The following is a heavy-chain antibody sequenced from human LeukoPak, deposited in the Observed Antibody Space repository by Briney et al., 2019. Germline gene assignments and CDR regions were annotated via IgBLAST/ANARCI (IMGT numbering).Heavy chain of an antibody. Sequence: GGSLRLSCAASGFMFSSNWMSWVRLAPGKGLEWVANIKEDGTETYYVDSVKGRFTISRDNAKNSLYLQMNSLRVEDTAVYYCARDCTYYDSWSGYGFDYWGQGTLVTVSS. CDR2: IKEDGTET. D-gene: IGHD3-3*01. J-gene: IGHJ4*02. CDR1: GFMFSSNW. V-gene: IGHV3-7*03. CDR3: ARDCTYYDSWSGYGFDY.